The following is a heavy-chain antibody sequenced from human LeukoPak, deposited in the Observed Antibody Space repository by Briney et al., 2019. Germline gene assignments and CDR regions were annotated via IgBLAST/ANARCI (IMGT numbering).Heavy chain of an antibody. V-gene: IGHV4-59*08. J-gene: IGHJ2*01. Sequence: PSETLSLTCTVSGGSISSYYWSWIRQPPGKGLEWIGYIYYSGSTNYNPSLKSRVTISVDTSKNQFSLKLSSVTAADTAVYYCARLPFPHYGDYVEWYFDLWGRGTLVTVSS. CDR3: ARLPFPHYGDYVEWYFDL. CDR1: GGSISSYY. D-gene: IGHD4-17*01. CDR2: IYYSGST.